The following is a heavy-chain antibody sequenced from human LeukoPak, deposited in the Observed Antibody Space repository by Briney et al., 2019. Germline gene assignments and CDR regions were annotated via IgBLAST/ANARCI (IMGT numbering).Heavy chain of an antibody. CDR2: IYYSGST. V-gene: IGHV4-39*01. J-gene: IGHJ4*02. CDR1: GGSISSSSYY. Sequence: SETPSLTCTVSGGSISSSSYYWGWIRQPPGKGLEWIGSIYYSGSTYYNPSLKSRVTISVDTSKNQFSLKLSSVTAADTAVYYCARTVAEWELLTPWDYWGQGTLVTVSS. CDR3: ARTVAEWELLTPWDY. D-gene: IGHD1-26*01.